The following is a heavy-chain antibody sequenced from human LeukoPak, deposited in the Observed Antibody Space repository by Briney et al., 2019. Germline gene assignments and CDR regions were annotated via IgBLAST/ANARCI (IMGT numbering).Heavy chain of an antibody. Sequence: GASVKVSCKASGYTFTSYYMHWVRQAPGRGLEWMGIINPSGGSTSYAQKFQGRVTMTRDMSTSTVYMELSSLRSEDTAVYYCARVSSRIAVAGDWFDPWGQGTLVTVSS. V-gene: IGHV1-46*01. J-gene: IGHJ5*02. CDR1: GYTFTSYY. CDR3: ARVSSRIAVAGDWFDP. CDR2: INPSGGST. D-gene: IGHD6-19*01.